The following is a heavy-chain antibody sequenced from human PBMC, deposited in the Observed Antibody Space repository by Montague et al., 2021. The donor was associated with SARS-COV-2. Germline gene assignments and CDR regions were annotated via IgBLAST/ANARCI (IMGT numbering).Heavy chain of an antibody. J-gene: IGHJ4*02. CDR2: INHRGSA. CDR1: GESLNFYY. D-gene: IGHD2-15*01. Sequence: SETLSLTCTVDGESLNFYYCSWIRQPPGQGLEWVWEINHRGSANNNPSLKTRVTISIDTSKNQFSLKLSSVTAADTAVYYCARGQEVDAINGDFNYWGQGALVTVSS. V-gene: IGHV4-34*01. CDR3: ARGQEVDAINGDFNY.